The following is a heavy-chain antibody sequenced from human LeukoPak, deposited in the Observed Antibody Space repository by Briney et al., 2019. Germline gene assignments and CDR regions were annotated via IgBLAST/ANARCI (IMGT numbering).Heavy chain of an antibody. J-gene: IGHJ4*02. V-gene: IGHV3-23*01. Sequence: GGTLRLSCAASGFTFSSYGMSWVRQAPGKGLEWVSAISGSAGSTYYADSVKGRFTISRDNSKNTLYLQMNSLRAEDTAVYYCAKNERRFGPNDYWGQGTLVTVSS. CDR1: GFTFSSYG. CDR2: ISGSAGST. CDR3: AKNERRFGPNDY. D-gene: IGHD3-10*01.